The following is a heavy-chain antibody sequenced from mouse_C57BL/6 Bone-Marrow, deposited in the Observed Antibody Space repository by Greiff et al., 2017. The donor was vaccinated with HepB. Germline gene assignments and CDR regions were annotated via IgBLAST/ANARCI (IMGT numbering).Heavy chain of an antibody. CDR2: IDPSDSYT. D-gene: IGHD2-10*01. CDR1: GYTFTSYW. CDR3: ARSLLGYYFDY. Sequence: QVQLQQPGAELVKPGASVKLSCKASGYTFTSYWMQWVKQRPGQGLEWIGEIDPSDSYTNYNQKFKGKATLTVDTSSSTAYMQLSSLTSEDSAIYYCARSLLGYYFDYWGQGTTLTVSS. V-gene: IGHV1-50*01. J-gene: IGHJ2*01.